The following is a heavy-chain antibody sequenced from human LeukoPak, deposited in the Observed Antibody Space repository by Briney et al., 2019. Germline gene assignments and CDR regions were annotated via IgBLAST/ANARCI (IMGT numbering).Heavy chain of an antibody. CDR3: ATFVVGALDTFDI. CDR2: FDPEVGET. D-gene: IGHD2-21*01. J-gene: IGHJ3*02. CDR1: GYTFTELS. Sequence: ASVKVSCNVSGYTFTELSMHWVRQAPGKGLEWMGGFDPEVGETIYAQKFQGRVTMTEDTSTDTAYMELSSLRSEDTAVYFCATFVVGALDTFDIWGQGTMVTVSS. V-gene: IGHV1-24*01.